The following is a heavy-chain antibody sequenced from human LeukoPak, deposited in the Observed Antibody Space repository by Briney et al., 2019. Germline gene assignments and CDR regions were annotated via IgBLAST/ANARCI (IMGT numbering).Heavy chain of an antibody. CDR2: IIPIFGTA. Sequence: GASVKVSCKASGGTFSSYAISWVRQAPGQGLEWMGWIIPIFGTANYAQKFQGRVTITADESTSTAYMELSSLRSEDTAVYYCARADCSGGSCYSELYYFDYWGQGTLVTVSS. D-gene: IGHD2-15*01. J-gene: IGHJ4*02. V-gene: IGHV1-69*13. CDR1: GGTFSSYA. CDR3: ARADCSGGSCYSELYYFDY.